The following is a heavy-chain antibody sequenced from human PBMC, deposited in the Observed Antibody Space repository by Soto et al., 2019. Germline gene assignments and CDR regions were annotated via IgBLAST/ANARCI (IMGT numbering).Heavy chain of an antibody. J-gene: IGHJ4*02. V-gene: IGHV4-38-2*01. D-gene: IGHD2-8*01. CDR2: IYHSGST. Sequence: TSETLSLTCAVSGYSISSGYYWGWIRQPPGKGLEWIGSIYHSGSTYYNPSLKSRVTISVDTSKNQFSLKLSSVTAADTAVYYCARGPFYCTNGVCYHSHRKYYFDYWGQGTLVTVSS. CDR1: GYSISSGYY. CDR3: ARGPFYCTNGVCYHSHRKYYFDY.